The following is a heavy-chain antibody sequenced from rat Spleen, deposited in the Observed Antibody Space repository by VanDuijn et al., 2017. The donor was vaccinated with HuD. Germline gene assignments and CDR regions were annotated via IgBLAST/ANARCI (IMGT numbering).Heavy chain of an antibody. CDR2: RSYDGSST. V-gene: IGHV5-29*01. CDR3: TRDSDIPTYYFDF. Sequence: EVQLVESDGGLVQPGRSLKVSCAASGFTFSDYYMAWVRQAPTKGLEWVATRSYDGSSTYYRVSVKGRFTISRDNAKNTLYLQMDSLRSEDTATYYCTRDSDIPTYYFDFWGQGVMVTVSS. J-gene: IGHJ2*01. D-gene: IGHD2-1*01. CDR1: GFTFSDYY.